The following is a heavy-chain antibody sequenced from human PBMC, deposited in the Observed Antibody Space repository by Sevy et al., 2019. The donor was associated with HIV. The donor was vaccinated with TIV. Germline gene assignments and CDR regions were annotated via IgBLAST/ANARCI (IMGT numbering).Heavy chain of an antibody. V-gene: IGHV3-33*01. D-gene: IGHD2-2*03. J-gene: IGHJ6*02. Sequence: GGSLRLSCAASGLSFSKYGMHWVRQAPGKGLEWVAIIWYDGSNKYYADSVKGRFTISRDNSKDALFLQMNSLRADDTAVYYCATWMVPSSYYGMDVWGQRTTVTVSS. CDR3: ATWMVPSSYYGMDV. CDR2: IWYDGSNK. CDR1: GLSFSKYG.